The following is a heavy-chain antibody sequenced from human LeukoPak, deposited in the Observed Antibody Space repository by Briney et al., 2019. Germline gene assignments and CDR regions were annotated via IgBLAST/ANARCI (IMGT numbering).Heavy chain of an antibody. V-gene: IGHV1-69*01. D-gene: IGHD3-10*01. CDR1: GGTFSSYA. CDR3: ARRGIYYYGSGSYYHGMDV. Sequence: SVKVSCKASGGTFSSYAISWVRQAPGQGLEWMGGIIPIFGTANYAQKFQGRVTITADESTSIAYMELSSLRSEDTAVYYCARRGIYYYGSGSYYHGMDVWGKGTTVTVSS. CDR2: IIPIFGTA. J-gene: IGHJ6*04.